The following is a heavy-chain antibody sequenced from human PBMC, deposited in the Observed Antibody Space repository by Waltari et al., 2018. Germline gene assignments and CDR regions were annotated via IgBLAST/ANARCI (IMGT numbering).Heavy chain of an antibody. CDR3: ARVDHYDFWSGYYFLRDQFDY. Sequence: QVQLVQSGAEVKKPGASVKVSCKASGYTFTSYGISWVRQAPGQGLEWMGWISAYNGNTNYAQTLQGRVTMTTDTSTSTAYMELRSLRSDDTAVYYCARVDHYDFWSGYYFLRDQFDYWGQGTLVTVSS. CDR1: GYTFTSYG. V-gene: IGHV1-18*01. J-gene: IGHJ4*02. CDR2: ISAYNGNT. D-gene: IGHD3-3*01.